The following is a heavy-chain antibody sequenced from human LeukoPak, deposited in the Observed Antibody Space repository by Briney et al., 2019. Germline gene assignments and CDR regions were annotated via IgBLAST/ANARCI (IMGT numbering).Heavy chain of an antibody. CDR1: GGTFSSYA. D-gene: IGHD3-9*01. V-gene: IGHV1-69*05. Sequence: SVKVSCKASGGTFSSYAISWVRQAPGQGLEWMGGIIPIFGTANYAQKFQGRVTITTDESTSTACMELSSLRSEDTAVYYCARGTYYDILTGQYYYFDYWGQGTLVTVSS. CDR3: ARGTYYDILTGQYYYFDY. J-gene: IGHJ4*02. CDR2: IIPIFGTA.